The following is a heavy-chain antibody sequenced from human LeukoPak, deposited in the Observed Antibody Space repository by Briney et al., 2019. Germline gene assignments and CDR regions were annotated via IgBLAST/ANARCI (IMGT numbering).Heavy chain of an antibody. V-gene: IGHV5-51*07. CDR1: GYSFTSYW. CDR2: IYPGDSDT. CDR3: ARLGGSGSYTAYYFDY. D-gene: IGHD3-10*01. J-gene: IGHJ4*02. Sequence: GESLKISCKGSGYSFTSYWIGWVHQMPGKGLEWMGIIYPGDSDTRYRPSFQGQVTISADKSISTAYLQWSSLKASDTAMYYCARLGGSGSYTAYYFDYWGQGTLVTVSS.